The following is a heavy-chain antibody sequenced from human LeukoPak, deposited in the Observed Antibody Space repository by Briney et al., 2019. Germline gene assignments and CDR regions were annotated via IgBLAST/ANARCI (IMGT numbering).Heavy chain of an antibody. J-gene: IGHJ5*02. Sequence: PSETLSLTCAVYSGSFSGYFWNWLRQPPAKGLEWIGEINHSGSTNYNPSLKSRVTISVDTSKNQFSLKLSSVTAADTAVYYCARQSRYFGWFDPWGQGTLVTVSS. CDR3: ARQSRYFGWFDP. CDR1: SGSFSGYF. D-gene: IGHD3-9*01. V-gene: IGHV4-34*01. CDR2: INHSGST.